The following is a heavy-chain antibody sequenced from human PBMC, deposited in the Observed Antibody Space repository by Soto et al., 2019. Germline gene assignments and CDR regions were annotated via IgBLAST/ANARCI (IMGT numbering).Heavy chain of an antibody. CDR3: ATRSCSYRYASPYYFNY. J-gene: IGHJ4*02. CDR1: GGTFSSYA. CDR2: IIPIFGTA. D-gene: IGHD1-26*01. V-gene: IGHV1-69*13. Sequence: SVKVSCKASGGTFSSYAISWVRQAPGKGLEWMGGIIPIFGTANYAQKFQGRVTITADESTSTAYMELSSLRSEDTAVYYCATRSCSYRYASPYYFNYWGQASLVTLCS.